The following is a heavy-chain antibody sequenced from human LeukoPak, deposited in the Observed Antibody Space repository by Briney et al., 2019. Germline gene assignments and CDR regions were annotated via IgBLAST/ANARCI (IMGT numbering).Heavy chain of an antibody. CDR1: GYTFPSYG. D-gene: IGHD2-2*01. CDR3: ARVEGELGYCSSTSCPEAGAFDI. CDR2: ISAYNGNT. V-gene: IGHV1-18*01. J-gene: IGHJ3*02. Sequence: GGSVKVSCKASGYTFPSYGISWVRQAPGKGLEWMGWISAYNGNTNYAQKLQGRVTMTTDTSTSTAYMGMRSLRSDDTAVYYCARVEGELGYCSSTSCPEAGAFDIWGQGTMVTVSS.